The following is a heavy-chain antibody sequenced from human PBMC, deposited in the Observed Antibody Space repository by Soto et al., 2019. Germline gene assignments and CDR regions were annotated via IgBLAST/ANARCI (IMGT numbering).Heavy chain of an antibody. CDR2: ISAYNGNT. Sequence: ASVKVSCKASGYTFTSYGISWVRQAPGQGLEWMGWISAYNGNTNYAQKLQGRVTMTTDTSTSTAYMELRSLRSDDTAVYYCARVPIVVVVAASGSDWFDPWGQGTLVTVSS. D-gene: IGHD2-15*01. CDR1: GYTFTSYG. J-gene: IGHJ5*02. V-gene: IGHV1-18*01. CDR3: ARVPIVVVVAASGSDWFDP.